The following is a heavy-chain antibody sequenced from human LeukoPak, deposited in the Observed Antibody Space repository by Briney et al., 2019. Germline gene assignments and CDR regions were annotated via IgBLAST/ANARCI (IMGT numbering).Heavy chain of an antibody. V-gene: IGHV3-21*01. CDR1: GFTFSTFA. CDR2: ISHISSNI. J-gene: IGHJ4*02. CDR3: GRQAAPDY. Sequence: GGSLRLSCEASGFTFSTFAMIWVRQPPGKGLEWVSSISHISSNIYYADSVKGRFTISRDNAKNSLYLQMHSLRAEDTAVYYCGRQAAPDYWGQGTLVTVSS. D-gene: IGHD2-15*01.